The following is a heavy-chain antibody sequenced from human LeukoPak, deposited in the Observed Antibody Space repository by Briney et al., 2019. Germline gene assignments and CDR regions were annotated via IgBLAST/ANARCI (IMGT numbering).Heavy chain of an antibody. CDR1: GFTFSSYA. J-gene: IGHJ6*03. Sequence: GGSLRLSCAASGFTFSSYAMHWVRQAPGKGLEWVAVISYDGSNKYYADSVKGRFTISRDNSKNTLYLQMNSLRAEDTALYYCARGVTTLDNYYYMDVWGKGTTVTVSS. V-gene: IGHV3-30*04. CDR2: ISYDGSNK. D-gene: IGHD4-23*01. CDR3: ARGVTTLDNYYYMDV.